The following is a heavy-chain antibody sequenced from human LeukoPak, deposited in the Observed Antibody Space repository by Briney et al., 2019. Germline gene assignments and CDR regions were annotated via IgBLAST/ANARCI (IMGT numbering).Heavy chain of an antibody. D-gene: IGHD3-22*01. CDR1: GYTFTGYY. V-gene: IGHV1-2*02. CDR3: ARRAAGKYYDSSGYYFNIDY. CDR2: INPNSGGT. J-gene: IGHJ4*02. Sequence: ASVKVSCKASGYTFTGYYMHWVRQAPGQGLEWMGWINPNSGGTDYAQKLQGRVTMTTDTSTSTAYMELRSLRSDDTAVYYCARRAAGKYYDSSGYYFNIDYWGQGTLVTVSS.